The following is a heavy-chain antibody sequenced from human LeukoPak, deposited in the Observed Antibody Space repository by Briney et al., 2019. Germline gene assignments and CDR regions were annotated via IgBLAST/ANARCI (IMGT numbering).Heavy chain of an antibody. CDR2: INAGNGNT. Sequence: ASVKVSCKASGYTFTSYAMHWVRQAPGQRLEWMGWINAGNGNTKYSQEFQGRVTITRDTSASTAYMELSSLRSEDMAVYYCARAGYCSGGSCYTYGGFDPWGQGTLVTVSS. CDR1: GYTFTSYA. D-gene: IGHD2-15*01. J-gene: IGHJ5*02. CDR3: ARAGYCSGGSCYTYGGFDP. V-gene: IGHV1-3*03.